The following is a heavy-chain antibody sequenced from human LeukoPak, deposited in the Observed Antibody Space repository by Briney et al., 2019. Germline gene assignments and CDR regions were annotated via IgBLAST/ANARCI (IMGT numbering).Heavy chain of an antibody. V-gene: IGHV7-4-1*02. J-gene: IGHJ4*02. CDR3: ARLAYGSAWYPGYFDY. D-gene: IGHD6-19*01. CDR2: INTNTGNP. CDR1: GYTFTSYA. Sequence: ASVKVSCKASGYTFTSYAMNWVRQAPGQGLEWMGWINTNTGNPTYAQGCTGRFVFSLDTSVSTAYLQISSLKAEDTAVYYCARLAYGSAWYPGYFDYWGQGTLVTVSS.